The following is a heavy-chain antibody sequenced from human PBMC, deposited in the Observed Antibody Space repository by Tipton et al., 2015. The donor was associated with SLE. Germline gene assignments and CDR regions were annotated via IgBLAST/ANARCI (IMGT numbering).Heavy chain of an antibody. D-gene: IGHD5-12*01. CDR3: ASVDIVATIQGTY. CDR2: IKGDGSEK. Sequence: GSLRLSCAASEVTFSSHWMSWVRQAPGKGLEWVANIKGDGSEKYYVDSVKGRFTISRDNAKKSLYLQMNSLRADDTAVYYCASVDIVATIQGTYWGQGTLVTVSS. J-gene: IGHJ4*02. V-gene: IGHV3-7*01. CDR1: EVTFSSHW.